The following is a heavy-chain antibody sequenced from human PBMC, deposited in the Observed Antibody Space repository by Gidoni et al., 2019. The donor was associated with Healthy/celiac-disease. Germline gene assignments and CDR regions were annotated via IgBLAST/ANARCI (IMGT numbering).Heavy chain of an antibody. CDR3: ARRRGSTLDY. J-gene: IGHJ4*02. D-gene: IGHD6-13*01. CDR1: GGSISSYY. Sequence: QVQLQESGPGLVKPSETLSLTCTVSGGSISSYYWSWIRQPPGKGLEWIGYIYYSGSTNYNPSLKSRVTISVDTSKNQFSLKLSSVTAADTAVYYCARRRGSTLDYWGQGTLVTVSA. V-gene: IGHV4-59*01. CDR2: IYYSGST.